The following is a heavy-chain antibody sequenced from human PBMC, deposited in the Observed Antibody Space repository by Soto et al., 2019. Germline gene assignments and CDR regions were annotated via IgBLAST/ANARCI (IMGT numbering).Heavy chain of an antibody. CDR2: RYDDGST. V-gene: IGHV4-39*01. J-gene: IGHJ1*01. Sequence: LQLQESGPGLVKPSETLSLTCTDFGDSISNRNYYWGWIRQPPGKGLEWIVSRYDDGSTFYNPSLKGRISVFIDTSKKQFSLKMTSVTAADKAVYYCARGIYEVSSGYYLDVWCQGNLVTVSS. CDR1: GDSISNRNYY. CDR3: ARGIYEVSSGYYLDV. D-gene: IGHD3-22*01.